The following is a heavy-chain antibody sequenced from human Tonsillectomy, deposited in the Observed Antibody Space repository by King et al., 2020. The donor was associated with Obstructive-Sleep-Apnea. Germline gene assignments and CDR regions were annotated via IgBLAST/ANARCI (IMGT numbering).Heavy chain of an antibody. J-gene: IGHJ4*02. V-gene: IGHV3-15*01. CDR1: GFTFSNAW. CDR2: IRIKSDGGTT. Sequence: VQLVESGGGFVKPGGSLTLSCAASGFTFSNAWMSWVRQTPGKGLEWVGHIRIKSDGGTTDYAASVKGRFTISRDDSKNTLYLQMSSLKTEDTAVYFCSTDRSQGGYYDSSGYYYPIFDYWGQGTQVAVSS. CDR3: STDRSQGGYYDSSGYYYPIFDY. D-gene: IGHD3-22*01.